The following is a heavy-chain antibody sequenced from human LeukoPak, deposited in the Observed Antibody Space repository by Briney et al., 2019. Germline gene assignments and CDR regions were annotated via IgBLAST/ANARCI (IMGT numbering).Heavy chain of an antibody. CDR3: ARVTMIAVVIDY. CDR2: IYDSGST. Sequence: SQTLSLTCTVSGGSISSGGYHWSWIRQHSGRGLEWIGYIYDSGSTYYNPSLKSRVTISVDTSKNHFSLKLSSVTAADTAVYYCARVTMIAVVIDYWGQGTLVTVSS. CDR1: GGSISSGGYH. V-gene: IGHV4-31*03. D-gene: IGHD3-22*01. J-gene: IGHJ4*02.